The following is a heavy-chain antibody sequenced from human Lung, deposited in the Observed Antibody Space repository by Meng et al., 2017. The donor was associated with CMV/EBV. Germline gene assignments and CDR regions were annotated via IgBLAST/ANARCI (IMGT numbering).Heavy chain of an antibody. J-gene: IGHJ4*01. Sequence: SVKVSXKASGYTFTDYYMHWVRQAPGQGLEWMGWINPNSGGTNYAQKFQGRVAMTRDTSISTAYMELSRPRSDDTAIYYCARAESHWSGDLDYWGQGTXVTGAS. CDR2: INPNSGGT. CDR3: ARAESHWSGDLDY. D-gene: IGHD3-3*01. V-gene: IGHV1-2*02. CDR1: GYTFTDYY.